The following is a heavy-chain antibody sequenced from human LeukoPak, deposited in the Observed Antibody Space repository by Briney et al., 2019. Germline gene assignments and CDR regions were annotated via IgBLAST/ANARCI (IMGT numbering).Heavy chain of an antibody. CDR2: INYSGNA. V-gene: IGHV4-39*01. D-gene: IGHD3-10*01. Sequence: PSETLSLTCTVAGGSISSSSFYWGWIRQPPGKGLEWIASINYSGNAYYNPSLRSRVTTSVDTSKNQISLKLNSVIAADTAVYFCARGYGSGNNWFDPWGQGTLVTVSS. CDR1: GGSISSSSFY. J-gene: IGHJ5*02. CDR3: ARGYGSGNNWFDP.